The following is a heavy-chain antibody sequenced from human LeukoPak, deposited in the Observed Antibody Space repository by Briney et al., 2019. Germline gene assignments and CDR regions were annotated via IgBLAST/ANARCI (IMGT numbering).Heavy chain of an antibody. D-gene: IGHD3-22*01. CDR3: ARDRVGITMIVVVPFDY. V-gene: IGHV4-39*07. Sequence: PSETLSLTCTVSGGSINSSSYYWGWIRQPPGKGLEWIGSIYYSGNTYYNPSLKSRVTMSVDTSKNQFSLKLSSVTAADTAVYYCARDRVGITMIVVVPFDYWGQGTLVTVSS. J-gene: IGHJ4*02. CDR2: IYYSGNT. CDR1: GGSINSSSYY.